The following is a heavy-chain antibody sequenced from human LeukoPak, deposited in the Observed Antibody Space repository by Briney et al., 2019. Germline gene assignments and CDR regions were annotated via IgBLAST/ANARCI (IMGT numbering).Heavy chain of an antibody. CDR1: GYTFTSYG. CDR3: ARYPLSYSSNWHYYFDY. Sequence: ASVKVSCEASGYTFTSYGISWVRQAPGQGLEWMGWISASNGNTKYAQKVQGRVTMTTDTSTNTAYMELRSLRSDDTALYYCARYPLSYSSNWHYYFDYWGQGTLLTVSS. CDR2: ISASNGNT. J-gene: IGHJ4*02. V-gene: IGHV1-18*01. D-gene: IGHD6-13*01.